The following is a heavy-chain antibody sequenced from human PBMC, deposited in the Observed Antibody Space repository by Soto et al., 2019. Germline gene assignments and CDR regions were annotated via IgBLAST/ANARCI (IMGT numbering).Heavy chain of an antibody. Sequence: QITLKESGPTLVKPTQTLTLTCTFSAFSLSTGGVGVGWIRHPPGKALEWLALIYWDDDKRYSPSLRSRHTITKDTSKNQVVLTMTNMDPVDTATYYCIQSRCGGDCLQSYTSYYYYGMDVWGQGTTVTVSS. CDR2: IYWDDDK. CDR1: AFSLSTGGVG. V-gene: IGHV2-5*02. CDR3: IQSRCGGDCLQSYTSYYYYGMDV. D-gene: IGHD2-21*02. J-gene: IGHJ6*02.